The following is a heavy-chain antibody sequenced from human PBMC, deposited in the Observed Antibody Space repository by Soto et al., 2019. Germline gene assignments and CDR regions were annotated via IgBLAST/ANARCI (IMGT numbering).Heavy chain of an antibody. CDR2: MNPNNGNA. CDR3: ARRNERSGTNFFAS. Sequence: ASVKVSCKESGYRYVTRDRRWVRQAVGQGLEWMGWMNPNNGNAGSAQKFQGRVTMTRNPSISTAYMELSSLRFDDTAVYFCARRNERSGTNFFASW. J-gene: IGHJ5*01. D-gene: IGHD1-1*01. CDR1: GYRYVTRD. V-gene: IGHV1-8*01.